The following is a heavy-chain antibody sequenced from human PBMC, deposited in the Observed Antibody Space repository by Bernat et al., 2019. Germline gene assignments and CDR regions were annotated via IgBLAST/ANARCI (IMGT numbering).Heavy chain of an antibody. CDR1: GFTFSSYS. CDR2: ISSSSSYI. CDR3: ARVHRSGWYVVPYYYYYMDV. D-gene: IGHD6-19*01. J-gene: IGHJ6*03. V-gene: IGHV3-21*05. Sequence: EVQLVESGGGLVKPGGSLRLSCAASGFTFSSYSMNWVRQAPGKGLEWVSYISSSSSYIYYADSVKGRFTISRDNAKNSLYQQMNSLRAEDTAVYYCARVHRSGWYVVPYYYYYMDVWGKGTTVTVCS.